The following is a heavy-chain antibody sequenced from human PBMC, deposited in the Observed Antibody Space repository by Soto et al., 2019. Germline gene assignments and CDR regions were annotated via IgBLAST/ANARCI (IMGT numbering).Heavy chain of an antibody. CDR2: IIPILGIA. Sequence: ASVKVSCKASGGTFRSYTISWVRQAPGQGLEWMGRIIPILGIANYAQKFQGRVTITADKSTSTAYMELSSLRSEDTAVYYCESGKLLRRTKAFDIWGQGTMVTVSS. V-gene: IGHV1-69*02. CDR1: GGTFRSYT. J-gene: IGHJ3*02. D-gene: IGHD2-15*01. CDR3: ESGKLLRRTKAFDI.